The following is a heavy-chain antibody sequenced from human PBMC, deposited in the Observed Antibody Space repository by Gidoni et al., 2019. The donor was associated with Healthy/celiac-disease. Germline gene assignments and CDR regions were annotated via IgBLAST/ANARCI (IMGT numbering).Heavy chain of an antibody. CDR2: ISYDGSNK. CDR1: GFTFSSYG. Sequence: QVQLVESGGGVVQPGRSLRLSCAASGFTFSSYGMHWVRQAPGKGLEWVAVISYDGSNKYYADSVKGRFTISRDNSKNTLYLQMNSLRAEDTAVYYCSGNYDLVGWFDPWGQGTLVTVSS. D-gene: IGHD1-7*01. J-gene: IGHJ5*02. CDR3: SGNYDLVGWFDP. V-gene: IGHV3-30*03.